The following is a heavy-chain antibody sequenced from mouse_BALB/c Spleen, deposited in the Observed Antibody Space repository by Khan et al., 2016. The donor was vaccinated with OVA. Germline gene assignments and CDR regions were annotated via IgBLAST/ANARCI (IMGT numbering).Heavy chain of an antibody. D-gene: IGHD2-3*01. CDR2: ISYSGST. CDR1: GYSITSDYA. V-gene: IGHV3-2*02. CDR3: AMELTY. J-gene: IGHJ3*01. Sequence: EVQLQESGPGLVKPSQSLSLTCTVTGYSITSDYAWNWIRQFPGNKLEWMGYISYSGSTSYNPSLKSRISITRDTSKNQFFLQLNSVTSEDTATYYCAMELTYWGQGTMVTVSA.